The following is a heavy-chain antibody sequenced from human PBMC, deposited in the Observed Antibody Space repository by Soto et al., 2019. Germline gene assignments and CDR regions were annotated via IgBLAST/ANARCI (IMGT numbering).Heavy chain of an antibody. CDR2: ITYSVDT. CDR1: AAYISSAGYS. D-gene: IGHD2-2*01. V-gene: IGHV4-31*03. Sequence: SETLSLTCTDSAAYISSAGYSGSCGRQHPGNGLEWIGYITYSVDTDYNPSLRSRVSISIDTSRNQFSLKLRSLTAVGTAADYWARDRCSSTSWEGCWFGPWGQGHLVTVSS. CDR3: ARDRCSSTSWEGCWFGP. J-gene: IGHJ5*02.